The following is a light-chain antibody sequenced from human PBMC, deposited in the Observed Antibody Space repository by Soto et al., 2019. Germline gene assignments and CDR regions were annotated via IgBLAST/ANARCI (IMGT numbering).Light chain of an antibody. CDR1: QSVSYQ. CDR3: QQRYNWPPWT. Sequence: EIVLTQSPATLSLSPGERATLSCRASQSVSYQLAWYQQKPGQAPRLLIYDASIRATGIPARVSGSGSGTDFTLTISSLEPEDFAVYYCQQRYNWPPWTFGQGTKVEIK. J-gene: IGKJ1*01. V-gene: IGKV3-11*01. CDR2: DAS.